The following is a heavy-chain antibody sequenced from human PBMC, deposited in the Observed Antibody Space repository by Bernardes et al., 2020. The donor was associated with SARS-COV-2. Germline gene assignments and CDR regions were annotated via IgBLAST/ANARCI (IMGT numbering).Heavy chain of an antibody. CDR3: ARQADTATFRWAYYYYAMDV. Sequence: SETLSLTCTVSGASISSGSYFWGWIRQPPGKGLEWIGSVDYSGTSSYNPSLESRVTISVDTSKNQFSLKMSSVTAADTATYYCARQADTATFRWAYYYYAMDVWGQGTTVSVSS. CDR2: VDYSGTS. V-gene: IGHV4-39*01. J-gene: IGHJ6*02. CDR1: GASISSGSYF. D-gene: IGHD5-18*01.